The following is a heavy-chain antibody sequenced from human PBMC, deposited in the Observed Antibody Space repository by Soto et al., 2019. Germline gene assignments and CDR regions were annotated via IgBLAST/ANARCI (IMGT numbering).Heavy chain of an antibody. V-gene: IGHV4-59*01. CDR2: IFYSGSSGST. CDR1: GASISSYY. Sequence: SETLSLTCSVSGASISSYYWSWIRQPPGKGLEWIGYIFYSGSSGSTNYNPSLKSRVTISVDTSKNQFSLKLSSVTAADTAVYYCARTALGWLDPWCQGTLVTVSS. CDR3: ARTALGWLDP. D-gene: IGHD2-21*02. J-gene: IGHJ5*02.